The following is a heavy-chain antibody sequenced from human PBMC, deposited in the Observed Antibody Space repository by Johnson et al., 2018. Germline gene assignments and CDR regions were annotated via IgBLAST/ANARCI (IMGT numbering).Heavy chain of an antibody. V-gene: IGHV3-30*03. CDR1: GFTFSSYG. CDR2: ISYDGTNK. J-gene: IGHJ6*02. Sequence: VQLVETGGGVVQPGRSLRLSCAASGFTFSSYGMHWVRQAPGKGLEWVAVISYDGTNKYYADSVKGRFTISRDNSKNTLYLQMNSLRAEDTAVYYWARGGDAIAYYGMDVWGQGTTVTVSS. D-gene: IGHD6-13*01. CDR3: ARGGDAIAYYGMDV.